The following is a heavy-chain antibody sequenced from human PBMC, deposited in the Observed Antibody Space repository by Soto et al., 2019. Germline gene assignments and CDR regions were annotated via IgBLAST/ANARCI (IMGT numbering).Heavy chain of an antibody. V-gene: IGHV1-18*01. Sequence: QVQLVQPGGEVKRPGASVKVSCKTSGYTFSNYGITWVRQAPGQPLEWLGWISLYRDGTNYAQKFQGRVSMTTDTSTTTAYMELRSLRSDDTAVYYCARVVPGAEAWFGPWGQGTLVTVSS. J-gene: IGHJ5*02. D-gene: IGHD2-2*01. CDR2: ISLYRDGT. CDR1: GYTFSNYG. CDR3: ARVVPGAEAWFGP.